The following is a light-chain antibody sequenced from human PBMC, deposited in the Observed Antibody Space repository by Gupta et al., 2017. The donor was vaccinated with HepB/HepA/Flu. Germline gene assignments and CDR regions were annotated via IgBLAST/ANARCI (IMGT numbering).Light chain of an antibody. CDR1: SSDIGSYIP. Sequence: ALTQPASVSGSPGQPSTISCTGTSSDIGSYIPFSWYQQHPGKAPKLMIYEVSKRPSGVSNRFSGSESGTTASRNLSVLQAEDEADDYCCSYAGSSTLYVFGAGTKLTVL. J-gene: IGLJ1*01. CDR3: CSYAGSSTLYV. CDR2: EVS. V-gene: IGLV2-23*02.